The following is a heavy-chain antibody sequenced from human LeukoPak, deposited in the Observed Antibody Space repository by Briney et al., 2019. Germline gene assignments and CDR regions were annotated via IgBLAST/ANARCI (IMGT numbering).Heavy chain of an antibody. Sequence: PSETLSLTCTVSGYSISSGYYWGWIRQPPGKGLEWIGSIYHSGSTYYNPSLKSRVTISVDTSKNQFSLKLSSVTAADTAVYYCAREASYDSSGYYPPFDYWGQGTLVTVSP. CDR3: AREASYDSSGYYPPFDY. CDR2: IYHSGST. D-gene: IGHD3-22*01. CDR1: GYSISSGYY. J-gene: IGHJ4*02. V-gene: IGHV4-38-2*02.